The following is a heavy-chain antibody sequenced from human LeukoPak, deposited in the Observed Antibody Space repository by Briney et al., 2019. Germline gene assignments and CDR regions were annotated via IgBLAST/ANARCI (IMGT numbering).Heavy chain of an antibody. D-gene: IGHD2-2*01. CDR1: GFTFSSYA. CDR2: ISGSGGST. V-gene: IGHV3-23*01. Sequence: PGGSLRLSCAASGFTFSSYAMSWVRQAPGKGLEWVSAISGSGGSTNYADSVKGRFTISRDNSKNMLYLQMNSLRAEDTAVYYCARHFCSSTSCSNWGQGTLVTVSS. J-gene: IGHJ4*02. CDR3: ARHFCSSTSCSN.